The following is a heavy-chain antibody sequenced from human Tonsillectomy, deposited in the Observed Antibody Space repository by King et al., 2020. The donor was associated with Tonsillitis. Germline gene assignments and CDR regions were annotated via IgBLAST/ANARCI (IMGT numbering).Heavy chain of an antibody. CDR1: GGSFSDYY. CDR3: ARRSGMVRQVAYWYFYL. D-gene: IGHD3-10*01. Sequence: VQLPQWGAGLLKPSETLSLTCAVYGGSFSDYYWSWIRQPPGKGLEWIGDINHSGSTNYNPSLKSRVTISVDTSKNQFSLKLSSVTAADTAVYYCARRSGMVRQVAYWYFYLWGRGTLVTVSS. CDR2: INHSGST. J-gene: IGHJ2*01. V-gene: IGHV4-34*01.